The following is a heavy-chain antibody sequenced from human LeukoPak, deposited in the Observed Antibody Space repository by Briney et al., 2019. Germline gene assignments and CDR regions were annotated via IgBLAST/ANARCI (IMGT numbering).Heavy chain of an antibody. Sequence: ASVKVSCKVSGYTFTSYYMHWVRQAPGQGLEWMGIINPSGGSTSYAQKFQGRVTMTRDTSTSTVYMELSSLRSEDTAVYYCARDFAVDYFDYWGQGTLVTVSS. V-gene: IGHV1-46*01. J-gene: IGHJ4*02. D-gene: IGHD3-3*01. CDR1: GYTFTSYY. CDR2: INPSGGST. CDR3: ARDFAVDYFDY.